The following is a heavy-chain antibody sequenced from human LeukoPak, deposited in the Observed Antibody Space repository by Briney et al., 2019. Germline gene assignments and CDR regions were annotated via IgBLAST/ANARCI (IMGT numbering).Heavy chain of an antibody. J-gene: IGHJ4*02. D-gene: IGHD1-26*01. CDR1: GGSISSYY. V-gene: IGHV4-59*01. CDR3: ARAYSGTYSYFDH. Sequence: WATLSLTCTVSGGSISSYYWSWVRQHPGKGLEWIGYVYYSGSTNYNPSLKSRVTISIDTSKNQFFLILSSVTAADTAVYYCARAYSGTYSYFDHWGQGTLVTVSS. CDR2: VYYSGST.